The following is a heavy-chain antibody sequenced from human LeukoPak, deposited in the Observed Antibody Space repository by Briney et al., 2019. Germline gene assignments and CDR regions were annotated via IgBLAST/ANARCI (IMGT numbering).Heavy chain of an antibody. CDR3: AREAKWFGEFLQAYFDY. D-gene: IGHD3-10*01. V-gene: IGHV4-30-4*01. CDR1: GGSISSGDYY. CDR2: IYYSGTT. J-gene: IGHJ4*02. Sequence: SETLSLTCTVSGGSISSGDYYWSWIRQPPGKGLEWIGHIYYSGTTYYNPSLKSRVTISVDTSKDQFSLNLSSVTSADTAVYYCAREAKWFGEFLQAYFDYWGQGTLVTVSS.